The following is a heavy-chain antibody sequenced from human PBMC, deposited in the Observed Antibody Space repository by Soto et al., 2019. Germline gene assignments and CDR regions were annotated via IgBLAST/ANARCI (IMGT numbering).Heavy chain of an antibody. J-gene: IGHJ5*02. CDR1: GGSFSGYY. Sequence: PSETLSLTCAVYGGSFSGYYWSWIRQPPGKGLEWIGEINHSGSTNYNPSLKSRVTISVDTSKNQFSLKLSSVTAADTAVYYCARGIAAGGYCCCTSCYPSWFAPCARGTSVPVS. CDR2: INHSGST. V-gene: IGHV4-34*01. D-gene: IGHD2-2*03. CDR3: ARGIAAGGYCCCTSCYPSWFAP.